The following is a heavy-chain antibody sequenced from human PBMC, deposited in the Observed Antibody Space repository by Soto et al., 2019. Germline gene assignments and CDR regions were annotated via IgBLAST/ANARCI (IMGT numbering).Heavy chain of an antibody. V-gene: IGHV4-31*03. CDR2: IYYSGST. CDR3: ARAGDQYDILTG. J-gene: IGHJ4*02. D-gene: IGHD3-9*01. CDR1: GGSISSGGYY. Sequence: SETLSLTCTVSGGSISSGGYYWSWIRQHPGKGLEWIGYIYYSGSTYYNPSLKSRVTISVDTSKNQFSLKLSSVTAADTAVYYCARAGDQYDILTGWGQGTLVTVSS.